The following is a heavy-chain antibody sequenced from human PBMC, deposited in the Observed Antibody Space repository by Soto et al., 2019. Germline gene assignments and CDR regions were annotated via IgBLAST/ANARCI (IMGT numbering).Heavy chain of an antibody. CDR2: ISYGGSNK. D-gene: IGHD6-13*01. J-gene: IGHJ6*02. CDR3: AKDRIYSSSWLLPHFYYYGMDV. Sequence: GGSLRLSCAASGFTFSSYGMHWVRQAPGKGLEWVADISYGGSNKYYADSVRGRFTISRDNSKNTLYLQMNSRRAEDTAVYYCAKDRIYSSSWLLPHFYYYGMDVWGPGTTVTVSS. CDR1: GFTFSSYG. V-gene: IGHV3-30*18.